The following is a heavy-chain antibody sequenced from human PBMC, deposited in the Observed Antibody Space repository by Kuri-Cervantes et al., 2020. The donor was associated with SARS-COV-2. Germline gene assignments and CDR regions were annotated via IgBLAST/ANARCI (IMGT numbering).Heavy chain of an antibody. CDR3: VREKGGWLQGDY. CDR1: GFSISDRAYW. V-gene: IGHV3-7*01. J-gene: IGHJ4*02. D-gene: IGHD5-24*01. CDR2: IKHDGSER. Sequence: GGSLRLSCTASGFSISDRAYWMTWVRQTPGKGLEWVANIKHDGSERFYVDSVNGRFTISRDNAKNSLYLQMDSLRAEDTAVYYCVREKGGWLQGDYWGQGTLVTVSS.